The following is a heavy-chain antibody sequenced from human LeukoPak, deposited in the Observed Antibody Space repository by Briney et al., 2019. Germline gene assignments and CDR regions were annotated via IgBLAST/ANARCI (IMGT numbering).Heavy chain of an antibody. CDR3: AKTCYDILTGQQWDSYYYMDV. CDR2: IIPIFGTA. J-gene: IGHJ6*03. V-gene: IGHV1-69*05. D-gene: IGHD3-9*01. Sequence: SVKVSCKASGGTFSSYAISWVRQAPGQGLEWMGGIIPIFGTANYAQKFQGRVTITTDESTSTAYMELSSLRSEDTAVYYCAKTCYDILTGQQWDSYYYMDVWGKGTTVTVSS. CDR1: GGTFSSYA.